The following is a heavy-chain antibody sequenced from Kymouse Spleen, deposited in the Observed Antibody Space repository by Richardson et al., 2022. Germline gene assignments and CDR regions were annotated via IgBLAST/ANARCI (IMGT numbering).Heavy chain of an antibody. Sequence: QVQLQESGPGLVKPSGTLSLTCAVSGGSISSSNWWSWVRQPPGKGLEWIGEIYHSGSTNYNPSLKSRVTISVDKSKNQFSLKLSSVTAADTAVYYCARDGVTTKYLYYYYYYGMDVWGQGTTVTVSS. CDR2: IYHSGST. V-gene: IGHV4-4*02. CDR3: ARDGVTTKYLYYYYYYGMDV. CDR1: GGSISSSNW. D-gene: IGHD4-11,IGHD4-11*01. J-gene: IGHJ6*02.